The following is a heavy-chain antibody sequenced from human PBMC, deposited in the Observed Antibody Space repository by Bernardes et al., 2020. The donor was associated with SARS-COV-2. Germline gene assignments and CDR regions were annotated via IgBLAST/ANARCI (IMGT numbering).Heavy chain of an antibody. V-gene: IGHV4-59*01. Sequence: SETLSLTCTVSGGSMSPYYWSWIRQPPGKNLEWIAFVYYTGSSGYNPSLKSRVTISVDTSNNQFSVKLNSVTAADTAVYYCVRSGSYAMGILWGQGTLVTVSS. J-gene: IGHJ4*02. CDR3: VRSGSYAMGIL. D-gene: IGHD7-27*01. CDR2: VYYTGSS. CDR1: GGSMSPYY.